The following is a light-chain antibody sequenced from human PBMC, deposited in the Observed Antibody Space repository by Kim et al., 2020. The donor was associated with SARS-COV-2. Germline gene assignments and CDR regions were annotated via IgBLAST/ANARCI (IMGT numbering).Light chain of an antibody. J-gene: IGKJ2*01. CDR3: QQSHTSPYT. CDR1: QRVSTP. V-gene: IGKV1-39*01. CDR2: AVS. Sequence: SSTVGNRVTIPCLASQRVSTPLNWYQQHPGKAPKLLIYAVSSLHSGVPSRFSGSGSGTEFTLTISSLQPEDFAIYYCQQSHTSPYTFGQGTKLEI.